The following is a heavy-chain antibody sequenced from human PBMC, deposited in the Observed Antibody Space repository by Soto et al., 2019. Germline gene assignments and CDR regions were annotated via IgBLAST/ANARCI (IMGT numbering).Heavy chain of an antibody. V-gene: IGHV3-23*01. CDR3: AKAGDTGNHYFDR. Sequence: EVQVLESGGGLVQPGGSLRLSCAASGFAFSSYAMSWVRQAPGKGLERVSSISGRGDFTYYADSVRGRFTGSRDNSMDTLSLQMNGLRAEDTAIYYCAKAGDTGNHYFDRWGQGTLVTVSS. CDR1: GFAFSSYA. D-gene: IGHD5-18*01. J-gene: IGHJ4*02. CDR2: ISGRGDFT.